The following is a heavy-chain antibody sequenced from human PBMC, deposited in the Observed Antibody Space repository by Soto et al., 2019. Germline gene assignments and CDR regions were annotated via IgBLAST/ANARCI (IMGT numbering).Heavy chain of an antibody. Sequence: QVQLQESGSGLVKPSETLSLTCSVSGDSITSGGYSWSWIRQPPRRGLEWIGYIYHTGSASYSPSIKGRVTISVDKSKNQFSLSRNSVTAANTANYYCARAHYGPSGYYFDSWGQGSLFPVSS. CDR1: GDSITSGGYS. J-gene: IGHJ4*02. D-gene: IGHD3-22*01. CDR3: ARAHYGPSGYYFDS. CDR2: IYHTGSA. V-gene: IGHV4-30-2*01.